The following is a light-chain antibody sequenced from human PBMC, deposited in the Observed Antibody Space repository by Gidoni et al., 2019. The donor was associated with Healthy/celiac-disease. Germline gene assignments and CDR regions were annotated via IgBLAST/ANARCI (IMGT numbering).Light chain of an antibody. Sequence: DIQLTQSPSSLSASVGDRVTITCQASQDISNYLNWYQQKPGKAPQLLIYDASNLETGVPSRVSGSGSGTDFTFTISSLQPEDIATYYCQQYDNLFTFGPGTKVDIK. J-gene: IGKJ3*01. CDR2: DAS. CDR1: QDISNY. V-gene: IGKV1-33*01. CDR3: QQYDNLFT.